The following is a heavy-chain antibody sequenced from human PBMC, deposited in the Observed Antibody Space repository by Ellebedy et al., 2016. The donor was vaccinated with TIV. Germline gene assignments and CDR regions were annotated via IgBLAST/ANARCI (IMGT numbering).Heavy chain of an antibody. D-gene: IGHD6-13*01. Sequence: MPSETLSPTCTVPGCPISSYYWSWFPQPPGKGLEWVGYIYYTWTTNYNPSLKSRVTISIDTSKTQFPLKLSSVTAADTAMYYCANQNEAAPLAYWGQGTLVTVSS. V-gene: IGHV4-59*01. CDR3: ANQNEAAPLAY. J-gene: IGHJ4*02. CDR2: IYYTWTT. CDR1: GCPISSYY.